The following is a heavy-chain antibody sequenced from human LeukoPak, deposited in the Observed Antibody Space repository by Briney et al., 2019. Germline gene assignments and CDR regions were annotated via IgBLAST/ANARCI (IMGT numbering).Heavy chain of an antibody. Sequence: GASVTVSCTASGYTFTSYAMHWVRQAPGQRLEWMGWINAGNGNTKYSQKFQGRVTITRDTSASTAYMELSSLRSEDTAVYYCARNLDSSSWYYWFDPWGQGTLVTVSS. J-gene: IGHJ5*02. CDR3: ARNLDSSSWYYWFDP. D-gene: IGHD6-13*01. V-gene: IGHV1-3*01. CDR1: GYTFTSYA. CDR2: INAGNGNT.